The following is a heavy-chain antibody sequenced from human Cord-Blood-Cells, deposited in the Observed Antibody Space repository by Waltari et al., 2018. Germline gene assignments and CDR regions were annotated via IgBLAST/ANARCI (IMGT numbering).Heavy chain of an antibody. Sequence: QVQLQESGPGLVKPSQTLSLTCTVSGGSISSGGYYWRWIRQHPGKGLEWLGYIYYSGSTYYNPSLKSRVTISVDTSKNQFSLKLSSVTAADTAVYYCAASGITGTGWFDPWGQGTLVTVSS. V-gene: IGHV4-31*03. CDR2: IYYSGST. CDR1: GGSISSGGYY. D-gene: IGHD1-7*01. J-gene: IGHJ5*02. CDR3: AASGITGTGWFDP.